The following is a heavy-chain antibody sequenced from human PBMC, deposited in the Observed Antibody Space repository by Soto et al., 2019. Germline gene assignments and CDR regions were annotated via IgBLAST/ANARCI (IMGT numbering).Heavy chain of an antibody. CDR2: INHSGST. J-gene: IGHJ4*02. D-gene: IGHD2-2*01. V-gene: IGHV4-34*01. CDR1: GGSFSGYY. CDR3: ARYDGEEGYCSSTSCYAVDY. Sequence: QVQLQQWGAGLLKPSETLSLTCAVYGGSFSGYYWSWIRQPPGKGLEWIGEINHSGSTNYNPSLKSRVTISVDTSKNQFSLKLSSVTAADTAVYYCARYDGEEGYCSSTSCYAVDYWGQGTLVTVSS.